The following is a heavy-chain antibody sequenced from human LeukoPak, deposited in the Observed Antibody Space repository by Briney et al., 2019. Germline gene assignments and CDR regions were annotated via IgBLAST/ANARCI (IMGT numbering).Heavy chain of an antibody. CDR1: GFTVSSNY. D-gene: IGHD3-10*01. CDR3: ARELWFGEFYFDY. Sequence: PGGSLRLSCAASGFTVSSNYMSWVRQAPGKGLEWVSVIYSGGSTYYADSVKGRFTISRDNSKNTLYLQMNSLRAEDTAVYYCARELWFGEFYFDYWGQGTLVTVSS. CDR2: IYSGGST. J-gene: IGHJ4*02. V-gene: IGHV3-53*01.